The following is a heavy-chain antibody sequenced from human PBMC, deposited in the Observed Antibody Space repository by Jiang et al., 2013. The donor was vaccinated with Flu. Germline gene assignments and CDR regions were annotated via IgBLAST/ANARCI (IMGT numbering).Heavy chain of an antibody. CDR2: INPSGGST. Sequence: CKVSGYTLTELSMHWVRQAPGQGLEWMGIINPSGGSTGYAQKFQGRVTMTRDTSTSTVYMELSSLRSEDTAVYYCARGATGTTPYFQHWGQGTLVTVSS. CDR3: ARGATGTTPYFQH. V-gene: IGHV1-46*01. CDR1: GYTLTELS. D-gene: IGHD1-1*01. J-gene: IGHJ1*01.